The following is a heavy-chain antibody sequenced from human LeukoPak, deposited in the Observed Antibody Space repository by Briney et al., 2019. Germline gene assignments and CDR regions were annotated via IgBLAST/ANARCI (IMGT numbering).Heavy chain of an antibody. J-gene: IGHJ3*02. CDR1: GFTFSSYS. Sequence: GGSLRLSCAASGFTFSSYSMNWVRQAPGKGLEWVSSISSSSSYIYYADSVKGRFTISRDNAKNSLYLQLNSLRAEDTAVYYCARTGGDDAFDIWGQGTMVTVSS. D-gene: IGHD3-10*01. CDR2: ISSSSSYI. CDR3: ARTGGDDAFDI. V-gene: IGHV3-21*01.